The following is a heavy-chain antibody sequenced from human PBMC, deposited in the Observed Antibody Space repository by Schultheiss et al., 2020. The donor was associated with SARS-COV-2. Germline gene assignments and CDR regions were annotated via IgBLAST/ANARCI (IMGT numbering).Heavy chain of an antibody. D-gene: IGHD6-19*01. V-gene: IGHV3-33*06. CDR3: ANTRLWLVQPNARFDY. CDR2: IWYDGSNK. J-gene: IGHJ4*02. Sequence: SCAASGFTFSSYGMHWVRQAPGKGLEWVAVIWYDGSNKYYADSVKGRFTISRDNSKNTLYLQMNSLRAEDTAVYYCANTRLWLVQPNARFDYWGQGTLVTVSS. CDR1: GFTFSSYG.